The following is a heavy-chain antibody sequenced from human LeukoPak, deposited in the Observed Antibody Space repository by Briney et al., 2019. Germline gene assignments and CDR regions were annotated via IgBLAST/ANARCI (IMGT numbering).Heavy chain of an antibody. D-gene: IGHD3-16*01. CDR2: INPNSGGT. CDR3: AAGAQGGFDP. Sequence: ASVKVSCKASGYTFTGYYMHWVRQAPGQGLEWMGWINPNSGGTNYAQKFQERVTITRDMSTSTAYMELSSLRSEDTAVYYCAAGAQGGFDPWGQGTLVTVSS. V-gene: IGHV1-2*02. CDR1: GYTFTGYY. J-gene: IGHJ5*02.